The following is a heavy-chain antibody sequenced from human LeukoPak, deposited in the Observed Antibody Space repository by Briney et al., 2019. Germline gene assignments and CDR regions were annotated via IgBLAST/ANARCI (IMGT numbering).Heavy chain of an antibody. D-gene: IGHD2-2*01. Sequence: EASVKVSCKVSGYTLTELSMHWVRQAPGKGLEWMGGFDPEDGETIYAQKFQGRVTMTEDTSTDTAYMELSSLRSEDTAVYYCATDTQYGGAHYYYYMDVWGKGTTVTVSS. CDR1: GYTLTELS. J-gene: IGHJ6*03. CDR2: FDPEDGET. CDR3: ATDTQYGGAHYYYYMDV. V-gene: IGHV1-24*01.